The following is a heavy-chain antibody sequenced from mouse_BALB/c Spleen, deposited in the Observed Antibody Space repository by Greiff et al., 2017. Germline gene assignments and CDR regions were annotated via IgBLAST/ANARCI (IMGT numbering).Heavy chain of an antibody. CDR3: ARGYGNFRNYYAMDY. V-gene: IGHV1S81*02. J-gene: IGHJ4*01. CDR1: GYTFTSYW. CDR2: INPSNGRT. D-gene: IGHD2-1*01. Sequence: QVQLQQPGAELVKPGASVKLSCKASGYTFTSYWMHWVKQRPGQGLEWIGEINPSNGRTNYNEKFKSKATLTVDKSSSTAYMQLSSLTSEDSAVYYCARGYGNFRNYYAMDYWGQGTSVTVSS.